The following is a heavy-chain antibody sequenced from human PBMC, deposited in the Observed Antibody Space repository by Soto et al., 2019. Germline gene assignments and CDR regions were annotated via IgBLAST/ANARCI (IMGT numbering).Heavy chain of an antibody. CDR3: ARGRTVRNYADDSSDYFYFFDY. J-gene: IGHJ4*02. Sequence: SETLSLTCTVSGDSISTFYWGWMRQSPGKELEWIGYVYYTGSTNHNPSLKSRVTISVDRSKNQFSLKLTSANAADTAVYYCARGRTVRNYADDSSDYFYFFDYWGQGTQVTVSS. CDR1: GDSISTFY. V-gene: IGHV4-59*01. CDR2: VYYTGST. D-gene: IGHD3-22*01.